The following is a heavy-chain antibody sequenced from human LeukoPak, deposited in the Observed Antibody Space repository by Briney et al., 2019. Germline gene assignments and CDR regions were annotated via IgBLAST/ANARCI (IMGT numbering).Heavy chain of an antibody. CDR2: IYSSGTT. J-gene: IGHJ4*02. V-gene: IGHV4-4*07. D-gene: IGHD6-13*01. CDR1: GGSITSYY. CDR3: ACGVAAAGWLYFDY. Sequence: KPSETLSLTCTVSGGSITSYYWSWLRQSAGKGLEWIGRIYSSGTTNYNPSLKSRVTMSIDTTQFSLKLSSVTAADTAVYFCACGVAAAGWLYFDYWGQGSLVTVSS.